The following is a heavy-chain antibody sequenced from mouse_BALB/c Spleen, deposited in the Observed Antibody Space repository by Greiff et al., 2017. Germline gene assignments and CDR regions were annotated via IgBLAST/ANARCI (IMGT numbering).Heavy chain of an antibody. Sequence: EVKLMESGPSLVKPSQTLSLTCSVTGDSITSGYWNWVRKLPGNKLEYMGYISYSGSTYYNPSLKSRISITRDTSKNQYYLQLNSVTTEDTATYYCARWDHYYGNSYVDYWGQGTSLTVSS. D-gene: IGHD1-1*01. J-gene: IGHJ2*02. CDR3: ARWDHYYGNSYVDY. V-gene: IGHV3-8*02. CDR1: GDSITSGY. CDR2: ISYSGST.